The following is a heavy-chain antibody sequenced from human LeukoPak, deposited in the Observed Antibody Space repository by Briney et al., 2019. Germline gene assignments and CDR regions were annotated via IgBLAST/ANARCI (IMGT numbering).Heavy chain of an antibody. CDR2: ISYDGSNK. J-gene: IGHJ4*02. D-gene: IGHD3-22*01. CDR1: GFTFSSYA. CDR3: ASRGASWADSSGSPY. Sequence: GGSLRLSCAASGFTFSSYAMHWVRQAPGKGLEWVAVISYDGSNKYYADSVKGRFTISRDNSKNTLYLQMNSLRAEDTAVYYCASRGASWADSSGSPYWGQGTLVTVSS. V-gene: IGHV3-30-3*01.